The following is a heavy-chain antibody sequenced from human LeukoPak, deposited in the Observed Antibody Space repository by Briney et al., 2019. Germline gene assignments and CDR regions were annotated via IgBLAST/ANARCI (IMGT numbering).Heavy chain of an antibody. V-gene: IGHV3-33*01. J-gene: IGHJ2*01. Sequence: GGSLRLSCAASGFTFSSYGLHWVRQAPGKGLEWVAVIWYDGNKKYYADSVKGRFTISRDNSKNTLYLQMNSLRAEDTAVYYCARGPGTRGTMVRGKGIWYFDLWGRGTLVTVSS. CDR1: GFTFSSYG. D-gene: IGHD3-10*01. CDR2: IWYDGNKK. CDR3: ARGPGTRGTMVRGKGIWYFDL.